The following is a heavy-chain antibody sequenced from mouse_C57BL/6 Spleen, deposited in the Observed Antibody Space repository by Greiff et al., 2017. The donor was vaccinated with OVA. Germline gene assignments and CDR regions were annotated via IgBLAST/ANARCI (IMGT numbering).Heavy chain of an antibody. J-gene: IGHJ3*01. Sequence: VQLQQSGPELVKPGASVKISCKASGYAFSSSWMNWVKQRPGKGLEWIGRIYPGDGDTNYNGKFKGKATLTADKSSSTAYMQLSSLTSEDSAVYFCARRDYGAYWGQGTLVTVSA. CDR3: ARRDYGAY. D-gene: IGHD1-1*01. CDR2: IYPGDGDT. CDR1: GYAFSSSW. V-gene: IGHV1-82*01.